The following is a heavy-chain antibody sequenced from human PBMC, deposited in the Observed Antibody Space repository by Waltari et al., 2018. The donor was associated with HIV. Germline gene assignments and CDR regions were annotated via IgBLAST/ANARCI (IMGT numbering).Heavy chain of an antibody. CDR2: IIPIFGTA. V-gene: IGHV1-69*06. CDR1: GGTFSSYA. Sequence: QVQRVQSGAGGKKPGSAVKVSCKATGGTFSSYAISWVRQAPGQGLEWMGRIIPIFGTANYAQKFQGRVTITADKSTSTSYMELSSLRSEDTAVYYCAGEGQWLAQKWGFDIWGQGTMVTVSS. J-gene: IGHJ3*02. D-gene: IGHD6-19*01. CDR3: AGEGQWLAQKWGFDI.